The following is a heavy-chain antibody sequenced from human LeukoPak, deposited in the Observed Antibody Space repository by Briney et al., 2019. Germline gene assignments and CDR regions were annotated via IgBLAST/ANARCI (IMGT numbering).Heavy chain of an antibody. CDR1: GFTVSSNY. CDR2: IYSGGST. CDR3: AXAPMVRXVIEAXDY. V-gene: IGHV3-53*01. J-gene: IGHJ4*02. Sequence: PGGSLRLSCAASGFTVSSNYMSWVRQAPGKGLEWVAVIYSGGSTYYADSVKGRFTISRDNSKNTLYLQMNSLRAEDTAVYYCAXAPMVRXVIEAXDYWGQXTLVXVSS. D-gene: IGHD3-10*01.